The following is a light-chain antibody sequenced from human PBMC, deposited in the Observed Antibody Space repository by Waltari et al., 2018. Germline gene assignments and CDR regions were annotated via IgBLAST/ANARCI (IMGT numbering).Light chain of an antibody. CDR1: SGHSSYA. V-gene: IGLV4-69*01. CDR3: QPGGFGIWV. Sequence: QLMLTQSPSASASLGASVRLTCTLSSGHSSYAVAWHQKQQEKGPRYLMKVNSDGSHIKGDGLPDRFSCSWSGAERYRTISSRQCKDDADNYCQPGGFGIWVFGGGTKLTVL. CDR2: VNSDGSH. J-gene: IGLJ3*02.